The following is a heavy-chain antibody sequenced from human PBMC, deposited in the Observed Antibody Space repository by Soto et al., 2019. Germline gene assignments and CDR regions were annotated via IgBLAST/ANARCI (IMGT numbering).Heavy chain of an antibody. J-gene: IGHJ6*02. D-gene: IGHD3-16*01. CDR2: IDYSGNT. CDR3: ARDRGEWEHIRVAYNYAMDV. Sequence: QVRLQESGPGLVRPSQTLSLTCTVSGDSISTGGNYWSWIRQHPGKGLEWIGYIDYSGNTYYNPSLKRRVSASLDRAENQFSLHLTSVSAADTAVYYCARDRGEWEHIRVAYNYAMDVWGQGTPVTVSS. V-gene: IGHV4-31*03. CDR1: GDSISTGGNY.